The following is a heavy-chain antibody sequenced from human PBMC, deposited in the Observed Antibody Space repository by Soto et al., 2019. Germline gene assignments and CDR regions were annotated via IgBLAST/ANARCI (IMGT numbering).Heavy chain of an antibody. Sequence: EVQLVESGGGLVQPGGSLRLSCAASGFIFVSYGMNWVRQAPGKGLEWVLYSSSSSSTIYSADSVKGRFTISRDNAKNSLYLQMNSLSAEDTAVDYCARDRGRISTLVFFDYWGQGTLVTVSS. CDR2: SSSSSSTI. J-gene: IGHJ4*02. D-gene: IGHD3-16*01. V-gene: IGHV3-48*01. CDR1: GFIFVSYG. CDR3: ARDRGRISTLVFFDY.